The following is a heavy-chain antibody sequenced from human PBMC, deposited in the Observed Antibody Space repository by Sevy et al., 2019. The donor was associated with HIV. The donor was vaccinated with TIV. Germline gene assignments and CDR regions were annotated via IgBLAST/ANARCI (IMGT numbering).Heavy chain of an antibody. J-gene: IGHJ3*02. CDR3: ASSVLDRGSRASAFDI. Sequence: GGSLRLSCAASGFTFSSYSMNWVRQAPGKGLEWVSSISSSSSYIYYADSVKGRFTISRDNAKNSLYLQMNSLRAEDTAVYYCASSVLDRGSRASAFDIWGQGTMLTVSS. CDR1: GFTFSSYS. CDR2: ISSSSSYI. V-gene: IGHV3-21*01. D-gene: IGHD1-26*01.